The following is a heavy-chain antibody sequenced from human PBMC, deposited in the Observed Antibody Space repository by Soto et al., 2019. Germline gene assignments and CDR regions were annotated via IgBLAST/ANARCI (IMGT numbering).Heavy chain of an antibody. Sequence: QVQLVQSGAEVKKPGSSVKVSCKASGGTFSSYAISWVRQAPGQGLEWMGGIIPIFGTADYAQKFQGRVTNSGEQSTYTAQTEVNTLSSEDTGVVYCYTPRLPNYYYYGMDVWGQGTTVTVSS. CDR2: IIPIFGTA. CDR1: GGTFSSYA. J-gene: IGHJ6*02. D-gene: IGHD5-18*01. V-gene: IGHV1-69*12. CDR3: YTPRLPNYYYYGMDV.